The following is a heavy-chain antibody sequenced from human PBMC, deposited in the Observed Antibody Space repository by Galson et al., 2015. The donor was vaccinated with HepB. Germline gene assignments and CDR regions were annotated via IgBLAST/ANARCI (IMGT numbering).Heavy chain of an antibody. J-gene: IGHJ6*02. D-gene: IGHD3-3*01. CDR1: GFTFSSYA. V-gene: IGHV3-64*01. CDR3: ARDYQEEAYCDFWSGYRPYYYGMDV. Sequence: SLRLSCAASGFTFSSYAMHWVRQAPGKGLEYVSAISSNGGSTYYANSVKGRFTISRDNSKNTLYLQMGSLRAEDMAVYYCARDYQEEAYCDFWSGYRPYYYGMDVWSQGTTVTVSS. CDR2: ISSNGGST.